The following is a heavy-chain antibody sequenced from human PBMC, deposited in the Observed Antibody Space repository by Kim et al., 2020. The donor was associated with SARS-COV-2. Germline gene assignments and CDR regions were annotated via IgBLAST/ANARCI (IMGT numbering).Heavy chain of an antibody. CDR1: GYSISSGYY. CDR3: ARGSFNYYDSSGYYFDY. D-gene: IGHD3-22*01. CDR2: IYHSGST. Sequence: SETLSLTCTVSGYSISSGYYWGWIRQPPGKGLEWIGSIYHSGSTYYNPSLKSRVTISVDTSKNQFSLKLSSVTAADTAVYYCARGSFNYYDSSGYYFDY. V-gene: IGHV4-38-2*02. J-gene: IGHJ4*01.